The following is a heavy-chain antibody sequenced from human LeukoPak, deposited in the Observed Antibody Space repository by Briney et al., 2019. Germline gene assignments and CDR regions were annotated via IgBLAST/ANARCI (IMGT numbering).Heavy chain of an antibody. V-gene: IGHV3-53*04. CDR3: ARDLGRAGVYYYYGMDV. D-gene: IGHD3-10*01. Sequence: GGSLRLSCAASGLTVSSSYMSWFRQAPGKGLEWVSIIYIGDNPHYADSVKGRFTISRHNSKNTLYLQMNNLRAEDAAVYYCARDLGRAGVYYYYGMDVWGQGTTVTVSS. CDR1: GLTVSSSY. J-gene: IGHJ6*02. CDR2: IYIGDNP.